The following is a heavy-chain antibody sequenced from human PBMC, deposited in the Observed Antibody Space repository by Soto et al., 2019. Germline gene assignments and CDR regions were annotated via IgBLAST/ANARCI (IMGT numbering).Heavy chain of an antibody. CDR3: ARTKFCSGRYCPYYYGMDV. V-gene: IGHV4-59*08. CDR1: GGSISSYY. CDR2: IYYSGST. D-gene: IGHD3-10*02. Sequence: PSETLSLTCTVSGGSISSYYWRWIRQPPGKGLEWIGYIYYSGSTNYNPSLKSRVTISVDTSKNQFSLKLSSVTAADTAVYYCARTKFCSGRYCPYYYGMDVWGQGTTVTVSS. J-gene: IGHJ6*02.